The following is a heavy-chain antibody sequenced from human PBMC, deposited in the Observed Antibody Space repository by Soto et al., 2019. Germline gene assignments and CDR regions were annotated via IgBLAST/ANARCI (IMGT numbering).Heavy chain of an antibody. CDR2: IWHDGSIK. J-gene: IGHJ3*02. Sequence: QVQLVESGGDVVQPGRSLRLSCAASGFTFSSSVMHWVRQSPGKGLEWVSLIWHDGSIKYYVDSVKGRFTISRDNSKNTLYLQMNSLRLEDTAVYYCAKEVLGDGSMFDIWGQGTMVTVSS. CDR3: AKEVLGDGSMFDI. CDR1: GFTFSSSV. D-gene: IGHD3-16*01. V-gene: IGHV3-30*18.